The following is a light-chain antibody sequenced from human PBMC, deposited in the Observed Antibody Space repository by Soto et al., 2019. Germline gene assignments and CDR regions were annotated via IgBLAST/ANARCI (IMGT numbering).Light chain of an antibody. CDR3: QKCKIAPFT. V-gene: IGKV1-27*01. CDR1: QDISNF. CDR2: AAS. Sequence: DIQMTQSPSSLSAFVGDTVTITCRASQDISNFLAWYQQKPGKXPKLLIYAASTLQSGVPSRFSGSGSGADFTRTSSSLQPEDVATYYCQKCKIAPFTFGGGTKVDIK. J-gene: IGKJ4*01.